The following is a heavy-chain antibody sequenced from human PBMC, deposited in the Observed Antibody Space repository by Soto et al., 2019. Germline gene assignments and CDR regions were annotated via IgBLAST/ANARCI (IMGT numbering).Heavy chain of an antibody. CDR2: ISGSGGST. J-gene: IGHJ4*02. CDR1: GFTFSSYA. D-gene: IGHD6-13*01. CDR3: AKVGGYSSSWYDY. V-gene: IGHV3-23*01. Sequence: GGSLRLSCAASGFTFSSYAMSWVRQAPGKGLEWVSAISGSGGSTYYADSVKGRFTITRDNSKNTLYLQMNSLRAEDTAVYYCAKVGGYSSSWYDYWGQGTLVTVSS.